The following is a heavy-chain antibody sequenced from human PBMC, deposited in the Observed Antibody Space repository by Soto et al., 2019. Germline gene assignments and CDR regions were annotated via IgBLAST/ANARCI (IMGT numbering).Heavy chain of an antibody. J-gene: IGHJ3*01. CDR1: GGFVSSGSYY. D-gene: IGHD1-1*01. Sequence: QVQLQQWGAGLLKPSETLSLTCAVYGGFVSSGSYYWSWIRQPPGKGLEWIGEMSHSGGTHFNPSLKSRVTISVDTSKKQFSLKISSVTAADTALYYWARVERGTATTVVDAFDFWGPGTMVTVSS. CDR2: MSHSGGT. CDR3: ARVERGTATTVVDAFDF. V-gene: IGHV4-34*01.